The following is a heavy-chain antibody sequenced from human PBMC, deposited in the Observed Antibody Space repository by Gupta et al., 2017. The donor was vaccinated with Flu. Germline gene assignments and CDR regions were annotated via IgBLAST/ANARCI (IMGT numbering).Heavy chain of an antibody. J-gene: IGHJ5*02. Sequence: QLQLQESGPGLVKPSETLSLTCTVSGGSISSSSYYWGWIRQPPGKGLEWIGSIYYSGSTYYTPSLKSRVTISVDTSKNQFSLKLSSVTAADTAVYYCASFLVVVPAAINWFDPWGQGTLVTVSS. CDR2: IYYSGST. CDR3: ASFLVVVPAAINWFDP. CDR1: GGSISSSSYY. V-gene: IGHV4-39*01. D-gene: IGHD2-2*01.